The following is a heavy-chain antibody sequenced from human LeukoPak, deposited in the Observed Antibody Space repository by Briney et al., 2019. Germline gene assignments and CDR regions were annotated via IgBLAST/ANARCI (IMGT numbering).Heavy chain of an antibody. CDR1: GFTFSSYA. CDR2: ISSSGGTT. J-gene: IGHJ4*02. V-gene: IGHV3-23*01. D-gene: IGHD6-19*01. CDR3: AKAGIAVPATPEY. Sequence: GGSLRLSCAASGFTFSSYAMNWVRQAPGKGLEWVSVISSSGGTTYYSDSVKGRFIISRDNSKNTLYMQMNSLRAEDTAVYYCAKAGIAVPATPEYCGQGTQVTVSS.